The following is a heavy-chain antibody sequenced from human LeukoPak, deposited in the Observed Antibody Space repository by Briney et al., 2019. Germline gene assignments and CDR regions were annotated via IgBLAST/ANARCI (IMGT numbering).Heavy chain of an antibody. CDR1: GFTFTNAW. J-gene: IGHJ4*01. CDR3: TTHSVTVTGTHF. CDR2: IKSNTNGGTS. D-gene: IGHD6-19*01. Sequence: PGGSLRLSCVASGFTFTNAWMTWVRQSPGMGLEWVGRIKSNTNGGTSDYAAPVKGRFAISRDDSKNTLYLQMNGLRPEDTAMYYCTTHSVTVTGTHFWGQGALVIVSS. V-gene: IGHV3-15*07.